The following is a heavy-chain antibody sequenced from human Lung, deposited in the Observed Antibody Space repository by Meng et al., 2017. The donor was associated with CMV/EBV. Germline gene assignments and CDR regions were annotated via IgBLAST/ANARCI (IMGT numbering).Heavy chain of an antibody. D-gene: IGHD3-3*01. CDR1: GFNFGDYT. CDR2: IRNKDYDGTT. V-gene: IGHV3-49*04. Sequence: GESXKISCTTSGFNFGDYTMSWVRQAPGKGLEWVGLIRNKDYDGTTEYAASVKDRFTISRNDPKSIAYLQMDSLRIEDTAVYYCTRGGFLEWLSLTFDSWGQGTLVTVSS. CDR3: TRGGFLEWLSLTFDS. J-gene: IGHJ4*02.